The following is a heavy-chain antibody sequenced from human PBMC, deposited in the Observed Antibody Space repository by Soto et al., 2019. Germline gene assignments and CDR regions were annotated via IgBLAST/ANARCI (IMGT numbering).Heavy chain of an antibody. CDR3: AREAVPAARSHGMDV. D-gene: IGHD2-2*01. V-gene: IGHV5-10-1*01. CDR2: IDPSDSYT. Sequence: RESLKISCNGSGYSFTSYWISWLRQMPGKGLEWMGRIDPSDSYTNYSPSFQGHVTISADKSISTAYLQWSSLKASDTAMYYCAREAVPAARSHGMDVWGQGTTVTVSS. J-gene: IGHJ6*02. CDR1: GYSFTSYW.